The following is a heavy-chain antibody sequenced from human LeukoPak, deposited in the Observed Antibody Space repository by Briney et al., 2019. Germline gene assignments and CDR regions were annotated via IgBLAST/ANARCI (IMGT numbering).Heavy chain of an antibody. D-gene: IGHD4-17*01. CDR2: ISGSGGST. CDR1: GFTFSSYA. J-gene: IGHJ4*02. V-gene: IGHV3-23*01. Sequence: GRSLRLAWAASGFTFSSYAISWVRQAPGKWLEWVSAISGSGGSTYYEDSVKGRFTISRDNSKNTLYLQMNSLRAEDTDVYYCAKDYGDSTYFDYWGQGTLVTVSS. CDR3: AKDYGDSTYFDY.